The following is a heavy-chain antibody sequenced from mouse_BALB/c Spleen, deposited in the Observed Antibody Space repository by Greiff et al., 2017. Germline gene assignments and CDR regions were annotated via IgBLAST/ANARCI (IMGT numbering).Heavy chain of an antibody. CDR2: ISDGGSYT. CDR1: GFTFSDYY. D-gene: IGHD2-14*01. J-gene: IGHJ2*01. Sequence: EVQLVESGGGLVKPGGSLKLSCAASGFTFSDYYMYWVRQTPEKRLEWVATISDGGSYTYYPDSVKGRFTISRDNAKNNLYLQTSSLKSEDTAMYYCARDRGGNYFDYWGQGTTLTVSS. V-gene: IGHV5-4*02. CDR3: ARDRGGNYFDY.